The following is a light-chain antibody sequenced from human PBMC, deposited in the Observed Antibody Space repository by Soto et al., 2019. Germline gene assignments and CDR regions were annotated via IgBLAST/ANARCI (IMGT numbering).Light chain of an antibody. Sequence: EMELTQSPGTLSSSPGERVTLSCRASQTVTSNYLAWYQQKPGQAPRLLIFGASIRDTGLPDRFSGGGSGTDFTLTINRLEAEDSAVYYCHQYGSSLITFGQGTRLEIK. CDR1: QTVTSNY. V-gene: IGKV3-20*01. CDR3: HQYGSSLIT. CDR2: GAS. J-gene: IGKJ5*01.